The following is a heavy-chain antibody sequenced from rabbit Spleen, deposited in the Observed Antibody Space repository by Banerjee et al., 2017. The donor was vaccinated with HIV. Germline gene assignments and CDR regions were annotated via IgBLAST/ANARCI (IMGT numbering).Heavy chain of an antibody. Sequence: QEQLEESGGGLVQPEGSLTLTCTASGFTISGTYHTNWVRQAPGKGLEWIGDIYAGSSGITYYASWVNGRFSISRENAQNTVSLQMNSLTAADTATYFCARDGAGGSYFALWGPGTLVTVS. V-gene: IGHV1S45*01. CDR2: IYAGSSGIT. D-gene: IGHD8-1*01. CDR1: GFTISGTYH. CDR3: ARDGAGGSYFAL. J-gene: IGHJ6*01.